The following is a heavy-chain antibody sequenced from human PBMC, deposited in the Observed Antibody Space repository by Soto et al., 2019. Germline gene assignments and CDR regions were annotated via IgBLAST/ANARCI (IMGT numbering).Heavy chain of an antibody. V-gene: IGHV3-30*18. CDR2: ISYDGSNK. CDR3: AKDPLNDSSGYYSFFDY. Sequence: PGGSLRLSCAASGFTFSSYGMHWVRQAPGKGLEWVAVISYDGSNKYYADSVKGRFTISRDNSKNTLYLQMNSLRAEDTAVYYCAKDPLNDSSGYYSFFDYWGQGTLVTVS. J-gene: IGHJ4*02. D-gene: IGHD3-22*01. CDR1: GFTFSSYG.